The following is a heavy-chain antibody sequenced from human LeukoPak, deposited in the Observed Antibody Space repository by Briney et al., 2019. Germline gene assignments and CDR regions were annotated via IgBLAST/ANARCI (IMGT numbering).Heavy chain of an antibody. J-gene: IGHJ4*02. CDR1: GGIFSSYT. Sequence: SVKVSCKASGGIFSSYTISWVRQAPGQGLEWMGRIIPLLGIANYAQKFQGRVTIVADKSTSTAYMELSSLRSEDTAVYYCARDDADSAYADGDYWGQGTLVTVSS. CDR3: ARDDADSAYADGDY. D-gene: IGHD5-12*01. CDR2: IIPLLGIA. V-gene: IGHV1-69*04.